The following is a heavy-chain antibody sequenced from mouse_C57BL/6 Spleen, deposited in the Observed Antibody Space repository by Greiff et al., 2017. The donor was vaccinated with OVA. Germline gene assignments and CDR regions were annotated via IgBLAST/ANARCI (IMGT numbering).Heavy chain of an antibody. J-gene: IGHJ1*03. CDR3: AREGETGKRYFDV. CDR2: INPYNGGT. CDR1: GYTFTDYY. V-gene: IGHV1-19*01. D-gene: IGHD4-1*01. Sequence: EVQLQQSGPVLVKPGASVKMSCKASGYTFTDYYMNWVKQSHGKSLEWIGVINPYNGGTSYNQKFKGKATLTVDKSSSTAYMELNSLTSEDSAVYYCAREGETGKRYFDVWGTGTTVTVSS.